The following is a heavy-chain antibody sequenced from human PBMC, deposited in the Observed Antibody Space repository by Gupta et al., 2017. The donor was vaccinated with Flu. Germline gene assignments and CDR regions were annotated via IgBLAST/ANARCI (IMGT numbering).Heavy chain of an antibody. V-gene: IGHV3-30*18. J-gene: IGHJ4*02. CDR1: ISSTYG. D-gene: IGHD6-19*01. CDR3: VKEVGYASGGDGVDD. Sequence: ISSTYGMHWVRQAPGKGLEWVALISKDGRKIYYEDAGKGRVTISRDNSKDTLYMHMNSLRRDDTAIYYCVKEVGYASGGDGVDDWGQGTLVTVSS. CDR2: ISKDGRKI.